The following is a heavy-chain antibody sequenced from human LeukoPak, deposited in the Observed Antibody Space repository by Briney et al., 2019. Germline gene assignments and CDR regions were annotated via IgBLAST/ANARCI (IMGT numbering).Heavy chain of an antibody. CDR2: INHSGST. J-gene: IGHJ3*02. D-gene: IGHD2-15*01. Sequence: SETLSLTCAVYGGSFSGCYWSWIRQPPGKGLEWIGEINHSGSTNYNPSLKSRVTISVDTSKNQFSLKLSSVTAADTAVYYCARAPIVVVVAATHDAFDIWGQGTMVTVSS. CDR3: ARAPIVVVVAATHDAFDI. CDR1: GGSFSGCY. V-gene: IGHV4-34*01.